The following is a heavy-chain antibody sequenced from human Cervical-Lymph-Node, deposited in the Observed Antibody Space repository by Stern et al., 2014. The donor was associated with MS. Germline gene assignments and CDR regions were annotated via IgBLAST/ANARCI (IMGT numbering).Heavy chain of an antibody. CDR3: ARHNTAMVLWYGMDV. Sequence: VQLVQSGAEVKKPGESLKISCKGSGYSFTSYWTGGVRQMPGKGLEWMWVVYPGDSDTRYSPSFQGQVTISADKSISTAYLQWSSLKASDTAMYYCARHNTAMVLWYGMDVWGQGTTVTVSS. D-gene: IGHD5-18*01. CDR1: GYSFTSYW. CDR2: VYPGDSDT. V-gene: IGHV5-51*01. J-gene: IGHJ6*02.